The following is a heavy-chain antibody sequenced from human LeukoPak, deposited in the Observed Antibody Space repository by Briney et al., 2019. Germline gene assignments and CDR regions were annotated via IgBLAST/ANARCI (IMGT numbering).Heavy chain of an antibody. CDR3: ARSRVSSSALIDY. CDR1: GYTFTSYG. J-gene: IGHJ4*02. D-gene: IGHD6-6*01. CDR2: ISAYNDNT. V-gene: IGHV1-18*01. Sequence: GASVKVSCKASGYTFTSYGINWVRQAPGQGLEWMGWISAYNDNTNYAQKFQGRVTMTTDTSTSTAYMELRSLRSEDTAVYYCARSRVSSSALIDYWGQGTLVTVSS.